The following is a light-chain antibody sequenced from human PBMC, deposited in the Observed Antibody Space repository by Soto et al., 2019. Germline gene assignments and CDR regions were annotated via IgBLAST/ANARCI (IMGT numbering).Light chain of an antibody. CDR3: SSYAGSSNV. Sequence: QSVLTQPPSASGSPGQSVAISCTGTSSDVGGYNYVSWYQQHPGKAPKLMIYEVNKRPSGAPDRFSGSKSGNTAPLTVSGLQAEDEADYYCSSYAGSSNVFGTGTKVTVL. V-gene: IGLV2-8*01. J-gene: IGLJ1*01. CDR2: EVN. CDR1: SSDVGGYNY.